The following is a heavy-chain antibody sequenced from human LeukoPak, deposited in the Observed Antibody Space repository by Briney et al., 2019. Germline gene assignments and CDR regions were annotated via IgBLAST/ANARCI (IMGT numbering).Heavy chain of an antibody. CDR2: IYSGGST. J-gene: IGHJ4*02. CDR1: GFTVSSNY. V-gene: IGHV3-66*01. D-gene: IGHD3-22*01. CDR3: AKVRGPMIVVVVYDY. Sequence: GGSLRLSCAASGFTVSSNYMSWVRQAPGKGLEWVSVIYSGGSTYYADSVKGRFTISRDNSKNTLYLQMNSLRAEDTAVYYCAKVRGPMIVVVVYDYWGQGTLVTVSS.